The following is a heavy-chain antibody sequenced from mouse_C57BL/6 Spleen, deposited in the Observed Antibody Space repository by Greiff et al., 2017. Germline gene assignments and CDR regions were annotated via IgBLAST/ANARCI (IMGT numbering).Heavy chain of an antibody. J-gene: IGHJ2*01. V-gene: IGHV1-81*01. D-gene: IGHD2-12*01. Sequence: QVQLQQSGAELARPGASVKLSCKASGYTFTSYGIRWVKQRTGQGLEWIGEIYPRSGNTYYNEKVKGTAPLTADKSSSTASMELRSLPSEDSAVYFCADTRGADYNNYFGYWGQGTTLTVSS. CDR1: GYTFTSYG. CDR2: IYPRSGNT. CDR3: ADTRGADYNNYFGY.